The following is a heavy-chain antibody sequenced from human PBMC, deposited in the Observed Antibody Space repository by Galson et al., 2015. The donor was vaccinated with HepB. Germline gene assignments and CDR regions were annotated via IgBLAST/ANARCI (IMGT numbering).Heavy chain of an antibody. J-gene: IGHJ6*02. CDR3: ARDSVDAGMLSPPYHYGMDV. Sequence: LRLSCAVSGFTFSSYGMHWVRQAPGKGLEWVAFIRSDGSKKYYADSVKGRFTISRDSSKNTVYLQMNSLRAEDTAVYYCARDSVDAGMLSPPYHYGMDVWGQGTTGTVSS. D-gene: IGHD5-18*01. CDR2: IRSDGSKK. CDR1: GFTFSSYG. V-gene: IGHV3-30*02.